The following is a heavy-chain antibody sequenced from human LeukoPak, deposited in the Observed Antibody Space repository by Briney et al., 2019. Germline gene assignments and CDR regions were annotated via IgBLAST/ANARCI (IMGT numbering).Heavy chain of an antibody. V-gene: IGHV3-66*01. J-gene: IGHJ3*02. CDR3: ARDPPGIAAPGGAFDI. CDR1: GFTLSSNY. D-gene: IGHD6-13*01. CDR2: IYSGGST. Sequence: GGSLRLSCAASGFTLSSNYMSWVRQAPGKGLEWVSVIYSGGSTYYADSVKGRFTISRDNSKNTLYLQMNSLRAEDTAVYYCARDPPGIAAPGGAFDIWGQGTMVTVSS.